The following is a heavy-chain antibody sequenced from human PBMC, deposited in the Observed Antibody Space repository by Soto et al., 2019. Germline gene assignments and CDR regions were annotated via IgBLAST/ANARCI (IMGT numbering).Heavy chain of an antibody. CDR2: ISGSGGST. Sequence: VQLLESGGGLVQPGGSLRLSCAASGFTFSSYAMSWVRQAPGKGLEWVSAISGSGGSTYYANSVKGRFTITRDNTKHTLYLEMNSPTAAATAVYYSEKTPYSSSPRGVFFDYWGQGTLVTVSS. CDR3: EKTPYSSSPRGVFFDY. D-gene: IGHD6-6*01. CDR1: GFTFSSYA. J-gene: IGHJ4*02. V-gene: IGHV3-23*01.